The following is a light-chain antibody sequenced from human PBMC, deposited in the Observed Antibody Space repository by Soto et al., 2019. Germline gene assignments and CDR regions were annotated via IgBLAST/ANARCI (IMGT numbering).Light chain of an antibody. V-gene: IGLV2-14*01. CDR3: SSYTTSSVVV. CDR1: SSDVGDYKY. Sequence: QSALTQPASVSGSPGQSITISCTGTSSDVGDYKYISWYQQLPGRAPKLMIYEVSNRPSGISNRFSGSKFGNTASLTISGLRAEDEADYYCSSYTTSSVVVFGGGTQLTVL. CDR2: EVS. J-gene: IGLJ7*01.